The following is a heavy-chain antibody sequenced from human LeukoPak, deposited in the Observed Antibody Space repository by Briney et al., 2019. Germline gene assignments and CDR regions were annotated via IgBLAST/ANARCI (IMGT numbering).Heavy chain of an antibody. CDR2: IYHSGTT. CDR1: GGSISNYF. J-gene: IGHJ4*02. CDR3: VRGGNGYNNFDS. D-gene: IGHD5-24*01. V-gene: IGHV4-59*08. Sequence: SETLSLTCTVSGGSISNYFWNWIWQSPGKGLEWIGYIYHSGTTNYNPSLKSRVTISEDTSKSQFSLKLSSVTAADTAVYYCVRGGNGYNNFDSWGQGTLVTVSS.